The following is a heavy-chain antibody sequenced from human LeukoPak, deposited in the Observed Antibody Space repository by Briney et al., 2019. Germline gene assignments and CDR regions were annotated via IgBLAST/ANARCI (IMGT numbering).Heavy chain of an antibody. CDR2: IINNGCST. CDR1: GFTFSSYA. J-gene: IGHJ4*02. CDR3: VNDYCGADCHL. D-gene: IGHD2-21*02. Sequence: WSLRLSCSTSGFTFSSYAMNCVRQAPGKGLEYVSGIINNGCSTYYADSVQGRFTVSRDNSKNTLFLQMSSLRSEDAAVYYCVNDYCGADCHLWGQGTLVTVST. V-gene: IGHV3-64D*06.